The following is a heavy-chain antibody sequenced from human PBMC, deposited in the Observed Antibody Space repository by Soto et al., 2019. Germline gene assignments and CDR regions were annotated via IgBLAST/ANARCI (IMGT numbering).Heavy chain of an antibody. CDR3: ARDLDFWSGYQSLGY. V-gene: IGHV1-8*01. D-gene: IGHD3-3*01. CDR2: MNPNSGNT. J-gene: IGHJ4*02. CDR1: GYTFTSFD. Sequence: ASVKVSCKASGYTFTSFDINWVRQASGQGLEWMGWMNPNSGNTNYAQKLQGRVTMTTNTSTSTAYMELSSLRSDDTAVYYCARDLDFWSGYQSLGYWGQGTLVTVSS.